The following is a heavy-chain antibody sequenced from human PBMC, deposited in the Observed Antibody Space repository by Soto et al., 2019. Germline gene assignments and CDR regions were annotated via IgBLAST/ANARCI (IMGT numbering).Heavy chain of an antibody. CDR1: GFIADDYA. V-gene: IGHV3-9*02. D-gene: IGHD4-17*01. Sequence: EVQLVESGGGLVQPGRSLRLSCVASGFIADDYAMHWVRQAPGKGLEWVSGISSKSATINYADSVKGRFTISRDNAKNSLFLQMNSLRPEDTAFYYCVKDMNWGGMTTIHYFDSWGQGTLVTVSS. CDR3: VKDMNWGGMTTIHYFDS. J-gene: IGHJ4*02. CDR2: ISSKSATI.